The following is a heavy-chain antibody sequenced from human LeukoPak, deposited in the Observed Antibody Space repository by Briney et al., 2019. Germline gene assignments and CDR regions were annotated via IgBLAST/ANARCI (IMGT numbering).Heavy chain of an antibody. V-gene: IGHV1-46*01. CDR3: ARDPGRYFDPTIYYYYGMDV. CDR2: INPSGGST. Sequence: ASVKVSCKASGYTFTGYYMHWVRQAPGQGLEWMGIINPSGGSTSYAQKFQGRVTMTRDTSTSTVYMELSSLRSEDTAVYYCARDPGRYFDPTIYYYYGMDVWGQGTTVTVSS. D-gene: IGHD3-9*01. J-gene: IGHJ6*02. CDR1: GYTFTGYY.